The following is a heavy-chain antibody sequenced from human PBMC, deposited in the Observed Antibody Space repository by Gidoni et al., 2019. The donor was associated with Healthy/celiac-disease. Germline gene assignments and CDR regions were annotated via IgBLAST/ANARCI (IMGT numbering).Heavy chain of an antibody. CDR3: ATVAGIGGAFDI. CDR2: ISGSGGST. J-gene: IGHJ3*02. V-gene: IGHV3-23*01. Sequence: EVQLLESGGGLVQPGGSLRLSCAASGLTFSSYAMSWVRQAPGKGLEWVSAISGSGGSTYYADSVKGRFTISRDNSKNTLYLQMNSLRAEDTAVYYCATVAGIGGAFDIWGQGTMVTVSS. D-gene: IGHD6-19*01. CDR1: GLTFSSYA.